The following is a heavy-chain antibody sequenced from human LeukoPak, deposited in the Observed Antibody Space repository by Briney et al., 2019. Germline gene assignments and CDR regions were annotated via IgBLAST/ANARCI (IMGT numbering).Heavy chain of an antibody. CDR3: ARFGLGKHIEVAGIPFDI. V-gene: IGHV1-18*01. Sequence: ASVKVSCKASGYTFTSYGISWVRQAPGQGLEWMEWINTYNGNTNYAQKLQGRVTMTTDTSTSTAYMELRSLRSDDTAVYYCARFGLGKHIEVAGIPFDIWGQGTMVTVSS. CDR2: INTYNGNT. D-gene: IGHD6-19*01. J-gene: IGHJ3*02. CDR1: GYTFTSYG.